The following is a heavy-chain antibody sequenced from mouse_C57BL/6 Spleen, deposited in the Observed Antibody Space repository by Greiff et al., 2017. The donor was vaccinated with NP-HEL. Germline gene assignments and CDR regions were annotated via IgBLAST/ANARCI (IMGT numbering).Heavy chain of an antibody. V-gene: IGHV1-55*01. CDR2: IYPGSGST. Sequence: QVHVKQSGAELVKPGASVKMSCKASGYTFTSYWITWVKQRPGQGLEWIGDIYPGSGSTNYNEKFKSKATLTVDTSSSTAYMQLSSLTSEDSAVYYCAREGVKAWFAYWGQGTLVTVSA. J-gene: IGHJ3*01. CDR3: AREGVKAWFAY. D-gene: IGHD2-2*01. CDR1: GYTFTSYW.